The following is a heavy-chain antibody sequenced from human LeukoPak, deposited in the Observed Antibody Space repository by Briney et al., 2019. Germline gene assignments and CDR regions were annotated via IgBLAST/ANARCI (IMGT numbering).Heavy chain of an antibody. CDR2: ISWNSGRI. CDR1: GFSFDDYA. J-gene: IGHJ4*02. Sequence: GGSLRLSCAASGFSFDDYAMHWVRQAPGKGLEWVSGISWNSGRIEYADSVKGRFAISRDNAKNSLYLQMNSLRAEDTAVYYCARDRGGWYSDSWGQGTLVTVSS. D-gene: IGHD6-19*01. V-gene: IGHV3-9*01. CDR3: ARDRGGWYSDS.